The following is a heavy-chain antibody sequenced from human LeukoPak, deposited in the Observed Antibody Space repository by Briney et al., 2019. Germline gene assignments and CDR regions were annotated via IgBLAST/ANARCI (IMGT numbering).Heavy chain of an antibody. CDR2: IIPIFGTA. J-gene: IGHJ4*02. CDR3: AREKENGSGSFPLDY. V-gene: IGHV1-69*13. Sequence: SVKVSCKASGFTFTNYYMHWVRQAPGQGLEWMGGIIPIFGTANYAQKFQGRVTITADESTSTAYMELSSLRSEDTAVYYCAREKENGSGSFPLDYWGQGTLVTVSS. CDR1: GFTFTNYY. D-gene: IGHD3-10*01.